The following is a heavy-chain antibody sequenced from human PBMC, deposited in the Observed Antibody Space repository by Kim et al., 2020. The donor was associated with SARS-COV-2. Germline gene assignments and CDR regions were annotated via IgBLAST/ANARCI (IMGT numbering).Heavy chain of an antibody. CDR2: ISSSNYV. D-gene: IGHD3-10*01. Sequence: GGSLRLSCAASGFTFSDYTMNWVRQAPGKGLEWVSSISSSNYVFYADSLRGRFTISRDNVKNSLYLQMNSLRAEDTAVYYCAGDYGSGSTTDFWGQGTLVTVSS. CDR3: AGDYGSGSTTDF. CDR1: GFTFSDYT. V-gene: IGHV3-21*04. J-gene: IGHJ4*02.